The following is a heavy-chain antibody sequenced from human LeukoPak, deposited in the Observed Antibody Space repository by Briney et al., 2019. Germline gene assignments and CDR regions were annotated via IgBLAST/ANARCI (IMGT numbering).Heavy chain of an antibody. CDR1: GFGFSSYA. CDR2: IVASGDST. J-gene: IGHJ4*02. D-gene: IGHD6-19*01. CDR3: AKSTSGWYDFDY. Sequence: PGGSLRLSCAASGFGFSSYAMSWVRQAPGKGLEWVSVIVASGDSTYYADSVKGRFTISRDKSKNTLYLQMNSLRAEDTAVYYCAKSTSGWYDFDYWGQGTLVTVSS. V-gene: IGHV3-23*01.